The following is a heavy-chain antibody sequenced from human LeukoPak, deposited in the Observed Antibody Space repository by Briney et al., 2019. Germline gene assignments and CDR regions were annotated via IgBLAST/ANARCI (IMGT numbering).Heavy chain of an antibody. CDR1: GGSISSGGYF. D-gene: IGHD6-13*01. J-gene: IGHJ4*02. Sequence: SETLSLTCTVSGGSISSGGYFWSWIRQHPGKGLEWIGYIYYSGSTYYNPSLKSRVTISVDTSKNQFSLKLSSVTAADTAVYYCARNLGGSSWVFDYWGQGTLVTVSS. CDR2: IYYSGST. V-gene: IGHV4-31*03. CDR3: ARNLGGSSWVFDY.